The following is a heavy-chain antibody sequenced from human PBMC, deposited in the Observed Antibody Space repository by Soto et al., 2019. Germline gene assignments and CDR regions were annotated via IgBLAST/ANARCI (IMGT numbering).Heavy chain of an antibody. CDR3: ARALPYTTAWYTRGFYFNF. V-gene: IGHV3-11*01. CDR1: GFAFSDYY. CDR2: ISGSDGTI. D-gene: IGHD6-19*01. Sequence: GGSLRLSCAASGFAFSDYYMTWIRQAPGKGLEVVSYISGSDGTIYYADSVKGRFTISRDNAHNSLSLQMSTLRTEDTAVYYCARALPYTTAWYTRGFYFNFWGQGTLVTVSS. J-gene: IGHJ4*02.